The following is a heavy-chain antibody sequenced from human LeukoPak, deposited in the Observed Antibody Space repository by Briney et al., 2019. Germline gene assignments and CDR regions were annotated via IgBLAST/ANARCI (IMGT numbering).Heavy chain of an antibody. Sequence: GGSLRLSCAASGFTFSSYSMNWVRQAPGKGLEWVSSISSSSSYIYYADSVKGRFTISRDNAKNSLYLQMNSLRAEDTAVYFCTRDRNSGTYYYFYYMDVWGKGTTVTISS. J-gene: IGHJ6*03. CDR1: GFTFSSYS. CDR2: ISSSSSYI. V-gene: IGHV3-21*01. D-gene: IGHD1-26*01. CDR3: TRDRNSGTYYYFYYMDV.